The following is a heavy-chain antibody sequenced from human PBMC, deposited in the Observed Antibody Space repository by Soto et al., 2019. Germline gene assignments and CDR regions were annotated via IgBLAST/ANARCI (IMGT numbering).Heavy chain of an antibody. V-gene: IGHV6-1*01. CDR2: TYYRSKWYK. CDR1: GDSISSNSAA. J-gene: IGHJ4*02. D-gene: IGHD3-9*01. CDR3: ARDLDLALDY. Sequence: QTLSLTCVISGDSISSNSAAWNWIRQSPSRGLEWLGRTYYRSKWYKDYPVSVRSRVAIDPDTSKNQFSLQLNSVTSDDTAVYYGARDLDLALDYWGQGALVTVYS.